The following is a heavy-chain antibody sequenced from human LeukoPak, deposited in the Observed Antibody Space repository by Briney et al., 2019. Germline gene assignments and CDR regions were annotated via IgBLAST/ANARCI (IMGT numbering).Heavy chain of an antibody. D-gene: IGHD5-12*01. Sequence: GGSLRLSCAASGFTFSSYSMNWVRLVPGKGLERVSSISSSSSYIYYADSAKGRFTISRDNAKNSLYLQMNSLRAEDTAVYYCARDRGAINSGYDPRGGFDYWGQGTLVTVSS. CDR3: ARDRGAINSGYDPRGGFDY. J-gene: IGHJ4*02. V-gene: IGHV3-21*01. CDR2: ISSSSSYI. CDR1: GFTFSSYS.